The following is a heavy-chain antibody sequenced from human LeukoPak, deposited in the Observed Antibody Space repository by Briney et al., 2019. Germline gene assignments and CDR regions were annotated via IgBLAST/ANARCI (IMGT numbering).Heavy chain of an antibody. CDR2: VYSSGST. CDR1: GGSISSGGYY. J-gene: IGHJ6*03. CDR3: AKGSGYEAQYYYYYMDV. Sequence: PSETLSLTCTVSGGSISSGGYYLSWIRQPAGKGLEWIGHVYSSGSTKYNPSLKSRVAMSLDTSKNQFSLKLSSVTAADTAVYYCAKGSGYEAQYYYYYMDVWGKGTTVTISS. D-gene: IGHD5-12*01. V-gene: IGHV4-61*09.